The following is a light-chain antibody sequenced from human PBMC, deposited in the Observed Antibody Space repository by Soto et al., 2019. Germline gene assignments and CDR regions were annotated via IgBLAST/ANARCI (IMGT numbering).Light chain of an antibody. Sequence: EIVLTQSPGTLSLSPGERATLSCRASQSVSSSYLAWYQQKPGQAPRLLLYGASSRATGIPARFSGSGSGTYLTRTISRLEPEDFAVYYCQEYGSSPCTFGQGTKVEIK. V-gene: IGKV3-20*01. CDR1: QSVSSSY. CDR2: GAS. J-gene: IGKJ1*01. CDR3: QEYGSSPCT.